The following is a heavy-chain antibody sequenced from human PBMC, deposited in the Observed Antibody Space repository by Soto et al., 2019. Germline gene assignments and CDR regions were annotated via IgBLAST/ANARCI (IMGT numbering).Heavy chain of an antibody. CDR2: ISNSII. V-gene: IGHV3-48*02. CDR3: ATWGKYYHSSGDFYFDD. Sequence: EVQLVESGGDWVQPGGSLRLSCAASGLTLSNYGMNWVRQAPGKGLEWISYISNSIIYYADSVKGRFTISRDSAKNTLDLQMNSLRDEDTAVYYCATWGKYYHSSGDFYFDDWGQGTLVTVSS. D-gene: IGHD3-22*01. J-gene: IGHJ4*02. CDR1: GLTLSNYG.